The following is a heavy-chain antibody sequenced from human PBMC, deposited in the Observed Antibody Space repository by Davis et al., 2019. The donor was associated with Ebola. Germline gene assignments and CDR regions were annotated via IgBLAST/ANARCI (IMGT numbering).Heavy chain of an antibody. Sequence: GESLKISCAASGFTFSGSAMHWVRQASGKGLEWVGRIRNKNDGDVTSYGASVEGRFTISRDDSKNTAYLQMNSLKTEDTAVYYCSVTVAAFDIWGQGAMVTVSS. CDR3: SVTVAAFDI. J-gene: IGHJ3*02. CDR1: GFTFSGSA. CDR2: IRNKNDGDVT. V-gene: IGHV3-73*01. D-gene: IGHD1-14*01.